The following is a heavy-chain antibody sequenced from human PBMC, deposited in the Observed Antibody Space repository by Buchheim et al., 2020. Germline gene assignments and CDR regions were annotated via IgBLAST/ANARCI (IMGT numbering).Heavy chain of an antibody. CDR2: VSGNGGIT. CDR1: GFTFSNYA. CDR3: AKTAAGDGMDV. D-gene: IGHD6-25*01. V-gene: IGHV3-23*01. J-gene: IGHJ6*02. Sequence: EVQVLASGGGLVQPWGSLRLSCATSGFTFSNYAIHWVRQAPGRGLEWIAAVSGNGGITYYADSVKGRFTISRDNSKNPVFLQMNNLRAGDAAVYYCAKTAAGDGMDVWGQGTT.